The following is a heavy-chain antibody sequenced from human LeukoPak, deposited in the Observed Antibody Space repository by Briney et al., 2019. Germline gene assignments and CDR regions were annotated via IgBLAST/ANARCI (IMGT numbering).Heavy chain of an antibody. CDR1: GFSLSNARMG. CDR2: ILSNDEK. V-gene: IGHV2-26*01. Sequence: SGPTLVNPTETLTLTCTVSGFSLSNARMGVSWIRQPPGKALEWLAHILSNDEKSYSTSLKSRLTISKDTSKSQVVLTMTNMDPVDTATYYCARMESGYYPNFDYWGQGTLVTVSS. D-gene: IGHD3-22*01. J-gene: IGHJ4*02. CDR3: ARMESGYYPNFDY.